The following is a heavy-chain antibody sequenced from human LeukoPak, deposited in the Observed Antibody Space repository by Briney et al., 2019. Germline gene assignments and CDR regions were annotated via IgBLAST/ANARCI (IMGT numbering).Heavy chain of an antibody. J-gene: IGHJ4*02. CDR1: GGSLSSYY. V-gene: IGHV4-59*08. CDR3: TRLGCSDGSCYPHY. CDR2: VYYSGST. D-gene: IGHD2-15*01. Sequence: PSETLSLTCTVSGGSLSSYYWSWIRQPPERGLEWIGYVYYSGSTNYNPSLKSRVTISVDTSKNQFSLKLSSVTAADTAVYYCTRLGCSDGSCYPHYWGQGTLVTV.